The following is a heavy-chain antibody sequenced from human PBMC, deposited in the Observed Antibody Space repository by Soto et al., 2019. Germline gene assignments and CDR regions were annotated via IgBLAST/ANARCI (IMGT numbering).Heavy chain of an antibody. CDR2: IIPILGIA. Sequence: QVQLVQSGAEVQKPGSSVKVSCKASGGTFSSYTISWVRQAPGQGLEWMGRIIPILGIANYAQKFQGRVTITADKSTSTAYMELSSLRSEDTAVYYCARENSSSSWVSTWYMDVWGKGTTVTVSS. V-gene: IGHV1-69*08. CDR3: ARENSSSSWVSTWYMDV. D-gene: IGHD6-6*01. CDR1: GGTFSSYT. J-gene: IGHJ6*03.